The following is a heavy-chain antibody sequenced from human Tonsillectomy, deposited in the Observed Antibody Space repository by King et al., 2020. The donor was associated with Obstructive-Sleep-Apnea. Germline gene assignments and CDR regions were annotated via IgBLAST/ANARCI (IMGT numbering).Heavy chain of an antibody. CDR3: ARGDGVAATNYYYYYGMDV. Sequence: VQLVESGAEVKKPGASVKVSSKASGYTFTGYYMPWVRQAPGQGLEWMGWINPNRGGTNYAQKFQGWGTMTRDTSISTAYMELSRLRSDDTAVYYCARGDGVAATNYYYYYGMDVWGQGTTVTVSS. CDR2: INPNRGGT. J-gene: IGHJ6*02. V-gene: IGHV1-2*04. D-gene: IGHD2-15*01. CDR1: GYTFTGYY.